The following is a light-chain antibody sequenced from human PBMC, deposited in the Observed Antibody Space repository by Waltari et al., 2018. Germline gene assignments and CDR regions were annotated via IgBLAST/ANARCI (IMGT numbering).Light chain of an antibody. CDR2: VNSDCSH. CDR1: SGHSSNA. Sequence: QLVLTQSPSASASLGASVKLTCTLNSGHSSNAVAWLQQQPEKGPRYLMKVNSDCSHSKGDEIPDRFSGSSSGAERYLTISSVQSEDEADYYCQTGGHGTWVFGGGTKLTVL. J-gene: IGLJ3*02. V-gene: IGLV4-69*01. CDR3: QTGGHGTWV.